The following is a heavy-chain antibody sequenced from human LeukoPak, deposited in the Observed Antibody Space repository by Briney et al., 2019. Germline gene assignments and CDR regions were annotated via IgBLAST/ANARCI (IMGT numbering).Heavy chain of an antibody. D-gene: IGHD1-1*01. V-gene: IGHV1-2*02. J-gene: IGHJ4*02. Sequence: ASVKVSCKASGYTFTGYYMHWVRRAPGQGLEWMGWINPNSGGTNYAQKFQGRVTMTRDTSISTVYMELSRLRSDDTAVYYCARDVQLERLLHWGQGTLVTVSS. CDR1: GYTFTGYY. CDR2: INPNSGGT. CDR3: ARDVQLERLLH.